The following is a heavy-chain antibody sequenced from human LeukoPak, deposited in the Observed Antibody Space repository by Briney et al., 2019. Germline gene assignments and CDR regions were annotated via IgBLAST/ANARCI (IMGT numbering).Heavy chain of an antibody. CDR1: GGSISSSNW. J-gene: IGHJ6*03. V-gene: IGHV4-4*02. CDR3: ARGRSIKRGRYYYYMDV. CDR2: IYHSGST. D-gene: IGHD3-9*01. Sequence: SETLSLTCAVSGGSISSSNWWSWVRQPPGKGLEWIGEIYHSGSTNYNPSLKSRVTISVDKSKNQFSLKLSSVTAADTAVYYCARGRSIKRGRYYYYMDVWGKGTTVTISS.